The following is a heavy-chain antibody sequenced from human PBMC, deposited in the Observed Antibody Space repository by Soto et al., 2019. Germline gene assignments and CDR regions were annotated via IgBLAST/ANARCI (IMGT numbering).Heavy chain of an antibody. V-gene: IGHV6-1*01. CDR3: ARGSLAATITKGGFDI. J-gene: IGHJ3*02. CDR1: GDSVSSSTAA. Sequence: SQTLSLTCVISGDSVSSSTAAWNWIRKSPSRGLEWLGRTYYRSKWSSDYAVSVKSRMTINADTSKNQFSLQLNSVTPEDTAVYYCARGSLAATITKGGFDIWGQGTMVTVSS. CDR2: TYYRSKWSS. D-gene: IGHD6-6*01.